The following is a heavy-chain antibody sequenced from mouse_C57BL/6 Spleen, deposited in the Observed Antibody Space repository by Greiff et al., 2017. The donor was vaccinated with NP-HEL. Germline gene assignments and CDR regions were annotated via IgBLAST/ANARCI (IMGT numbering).Heavy chain of an antibody. CDR1: GYTFTSYW. J-gene: IGHJ2*01. CDR3: ARDGSSYEDY. D-gene: IGHD1-1*01. CDR2: IHPNSGST. V-gene: IGHV1-64*01. Sequence: VQLQQSGAELVKPGASVKLSCKASGYTFTSYWMHWVKQRPGQGLEWIGMIHPNSGSTNYNEKFKSKATLTVDKSSSTAYMQLSSLTSEDSAVYYCARDGSSYEDYWGQGTTLTVSS.